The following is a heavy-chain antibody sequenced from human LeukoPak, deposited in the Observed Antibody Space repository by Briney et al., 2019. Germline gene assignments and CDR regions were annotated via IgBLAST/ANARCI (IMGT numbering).Heavy chain of an antibody. J-gene: IGHJ4*02. CDR1: GFTFSSNW. Sequence: GGSLRLSCAASGFTFSSNWMSWVRQAPGKGPEWVANIKPDGSEKYYVDSVKGRFTISRDNAKNSLYLQMNSLRADDTAVYYCAKDLRVGATDCYFDYWGQETLVTASS. CDR3: AKDLRVGATDCYFDY. D-gene: IGHD1-26*01. CDR2: IKPDGSEK. V-gene: IGHV3-7*03.